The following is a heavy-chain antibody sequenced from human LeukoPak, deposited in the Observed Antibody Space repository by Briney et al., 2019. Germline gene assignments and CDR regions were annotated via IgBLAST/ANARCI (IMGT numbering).Heavy chain of an antibody. D-gene: IGHD2-2*01. CDR3: ARCSSTRSKGYYYYMDV. V-gene: IGHV4-4*07. CDR2: IYTSGST. J-gene: IGHJ6*03. CDR1: GGSISSYY. Sequence: PSETLSLTCTGSGGSISSYYWSWIRQPAGKGLEWIGRIYTSGSTNYNPSLKSRVTMSVDTSKNQFSLKLSSVTAADTAVYYCARCSSTRSKGYYYYMDVWGKGTTVTISS.